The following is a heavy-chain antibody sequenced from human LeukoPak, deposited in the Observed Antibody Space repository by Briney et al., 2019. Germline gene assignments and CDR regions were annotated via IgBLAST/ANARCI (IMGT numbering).Heavy chain of an antibody. CDR3: ARSGGEYYYYYYMDV. CDR2: IFPNLCIA. Sequence: SVTVSCQPSVDTFRSYAISWVGQAPGHGLEGIGRIFPNLCIANYAQKFQGRVTITADKSTSTAYMELSSLRSEDPAVYYCARSGGEYYYYYYMDVWGKGTTVTVSS. V-gene: IGHV1-69*04. D-gene: IGHD2-21*01. J-gene: IGHJ6*03. CDR1: VDTFRSYA.